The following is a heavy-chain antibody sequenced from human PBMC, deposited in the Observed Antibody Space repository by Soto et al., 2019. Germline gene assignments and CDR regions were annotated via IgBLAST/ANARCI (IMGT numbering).Heavy chain of an antibody. CDR2: IYSSGRT. J-gene: IGHJ5*02. Sequence: PSETLSLTCSVSGGSISSGDYYWRWIRQPPGKGLEWIWYIYSSGRTYYNPSLQRRVTIAVDTSKNQFSLKLRSVTAADTAVYYCARGYFGARVPAEEHPNWFDPWGQGTLVTVSS. CDR1: GGSISSGDYY. CDR3: ARGYFGARVPAEEHPNWFDP. V-gene: IGHV4-30-4*01. D-gene: IGHD2-2*01.